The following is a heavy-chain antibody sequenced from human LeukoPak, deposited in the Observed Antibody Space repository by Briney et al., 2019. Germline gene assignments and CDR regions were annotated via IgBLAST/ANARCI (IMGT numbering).Heavy chain of an antibody. CDR2: ISAYNGNT. J-gene: IGHJ4*02. V-gene: IGHV1-18*01. D-gene: IGHD6-13*01. CDR3: ARDVQSSSWTHFDY. CDR1: GYTFTSYG. Sequence: ASVKVSXKASGYTFTSYGISWVRQAPGQGLEWMGWISAYNGNTNYAQKLQGRVTMTTDTSTSTAYMELRSLRSDDTAVYYCARDVQSSSWTHFDYWGQGTLVTVSS.